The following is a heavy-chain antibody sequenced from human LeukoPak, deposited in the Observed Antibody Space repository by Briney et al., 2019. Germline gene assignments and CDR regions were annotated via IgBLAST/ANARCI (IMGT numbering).Heavy chain of an antibody. Sequence: ASVKVSCKASGYTFTSYDINWVRQATGQGLEWMGWMNPNSGNTGYAQKFQGRVTITRNTSIGTAYMELSSLRSEDTAVYYCVVGAYYDSSGHDYWGQGTLVTVSS. J-gene: IGHJ4*02. CDR3: VVGAYYDSSGHDY. D-gene: IGHD3-22*01. CDR2: MNPNSGNT. CDR1: GYTFTSYD. V-gene: IGHV1-8*03.